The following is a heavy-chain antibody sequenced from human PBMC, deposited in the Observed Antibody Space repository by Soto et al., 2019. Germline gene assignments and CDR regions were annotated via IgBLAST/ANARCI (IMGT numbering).Heavy chain of an antibody. J-gene: IGHJ3*02. D-gene: IGHD5-18*01. CDR3: ASWGYSYGQSNDAFDI. V-gene: IGHV4-4*02. Sequence: QVQLQESGPGLVKPSGTLSLTCAVSGGSISSSNWWSWVRQPPGKGLEWIGEIYHSGSTNYNPSLKSRVTISVDKPKNQFYLKLSSVTAADTAVYYCASWGYSYGQSNDAFDIWGQGTMVTVSS. CDR1: GGSISSSNW. CDR2: IYHSGST.